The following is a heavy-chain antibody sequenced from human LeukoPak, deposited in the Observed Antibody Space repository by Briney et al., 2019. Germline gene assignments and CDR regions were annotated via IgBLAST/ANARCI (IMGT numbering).Heavy chain of an antibody. J-gene: IGHJ4*02. CDR1: GYTFTGYY. V-gene: IGHV1-2*02. Sequence: ASVKVSCKASGYTFTGYYMHWVRQAPGQGLEWMGWINPNSGGTNYAQKFQGRVTMTRDTSISTAYMELRRLRSEDTAVYYCARPLRGGYSYGTDYWGQGTLVTVSS. D-gene: IGHD5-18*01. CDR3: ARPLRGGYSYGTDY. CDR2: INPNSGGT.